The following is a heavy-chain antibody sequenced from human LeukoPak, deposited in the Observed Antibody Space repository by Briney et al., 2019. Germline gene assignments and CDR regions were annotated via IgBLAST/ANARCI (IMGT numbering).Heavy chain of an antibody. CDR3: AKSFRSTSLDY. CDR1: GFTFTSYA. Sequence: GGSLRLSCVASGFTFTSYAMTWVRQAPGKGLEWVSTITASGGSTYYAEFVKGRFTISRDNSKNTMYVQMNSLRGDDTAVYYCAKSFRSTSLDYWGQGTLVTVSS. V-gene: IGHV3-23*01. CDR2: ITASGGST. D-gene: IGHD2-2*01. J-gene: IGHJ4*02.